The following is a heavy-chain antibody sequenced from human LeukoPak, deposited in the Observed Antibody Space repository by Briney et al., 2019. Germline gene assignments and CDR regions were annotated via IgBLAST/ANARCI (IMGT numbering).Heavy chain of an antibody. Sequence: ASVKVSCKACGYTFTGYYMHWVRQAPGQGLEWMGRINPNSGGTNYAQKFQGRVTMTRDTSISTAYMELSRLRSDDTAVYYCARDLVQRGNYYDSSGPLDYWGQGTLVTVSS. CDR1: GYTFTGYY. D-gene: IGHD3-22*01. CDR3: ARDLVQRGNYYDSSGPLDY. CDR2: INPNSGGT. V-gene: IGHV1-2*06. J-gene: IGHJ4*02.